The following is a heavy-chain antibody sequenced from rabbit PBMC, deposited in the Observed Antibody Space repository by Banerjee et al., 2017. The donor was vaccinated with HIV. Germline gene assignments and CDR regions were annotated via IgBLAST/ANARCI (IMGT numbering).Heavy chain of an antibody. V-gene: IGHV1S45*01. Sequence: QEELVESGGGLVQPEGSLTLTCKASGFDFSDRDVMCWVRQAPGKGLEWIACINTATGKPVYATWAKGRFTISTTSSTTVTLQMTSLTAADTATYFCATYVDYDGDFNLWGPGTLVTVS. D-gene: IGHD2-1*01. CDR3: ATYVDYDGDFNL. CDR2: INTATGKP. CDR1: GFDFSDRDV. J-gene: IGHJ4*01.